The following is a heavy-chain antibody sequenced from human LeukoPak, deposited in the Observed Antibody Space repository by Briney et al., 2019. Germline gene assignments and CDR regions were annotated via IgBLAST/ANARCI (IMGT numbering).Heavy chain of an antibody. CDR1: GFIFTNYF. Sequence: GGSLRLSCAASGFIFTNYFMSWVRQAPGKGLEWVASIKHDGSEKHYVDSVRGRFTISRDNTMNSLYLQMSSLRAEDTAVYYCATDRGWRTSGYYLYYFEYWGQGTLVTFSS. D-gene: IGHD3-3*01. V-gene: IGHV3-7*01. J-gene: IGHJ4*02. CDR2: IKHDGSEK. CDR3: ATDRGWRTSGYYLYYFEY.